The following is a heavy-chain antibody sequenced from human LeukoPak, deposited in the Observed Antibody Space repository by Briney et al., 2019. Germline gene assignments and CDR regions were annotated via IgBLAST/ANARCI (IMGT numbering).Heavy chain of an antibody. CDR2: IYSGGST. V-gene: IGHV3-53*01. Sequence: GGSLRLSCAASGFTVSSNYMSWVRQAPGKGLEWVSVIYSGGSTYYADSVKGRFTISRDNSKNTLYLQMNSLRAEDTAVYYCARVGVEMATIQDYWGQGTLVTVSS. D-gene: IGHD5-24*01. CDR1: GFTVSSNY. J-gene: IGHJ4*02. CDR3: ARVGVEMATIQDY.